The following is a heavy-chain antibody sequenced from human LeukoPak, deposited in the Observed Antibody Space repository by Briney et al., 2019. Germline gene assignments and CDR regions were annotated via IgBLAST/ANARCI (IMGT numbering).Heavy chain of an antibody. D-gene: IGHD3-22*01. Sequence: PSETLSLTCTVSGYSISSGYYWGWIRQPPGKGLEWIGSIYHSGSTYYNPSLKSRVTISVDTSKNQFSLKLISVTAAGTAVYYCARDLDYYDSTWFDPWGQGTLVTVSS. CDR2: IYHSGST. CDR3: ARDLDYYDSTWFDP. J-gene: IGHJ5*02. CDR1: GYSISSGYY. V-gene: IGHV4-38-2*02.